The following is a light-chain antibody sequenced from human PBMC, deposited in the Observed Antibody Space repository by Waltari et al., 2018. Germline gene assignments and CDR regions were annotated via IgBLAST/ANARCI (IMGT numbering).Light chain of an antibody. J-gene: IGKJ4*01. CDR1: QGIRND. CDR3: LQHNSFPLT. Sequence: DIQMTQSPSSLSASVGDRVTITCRASQGIRNDLAWYQQKPGKAPKRLIYAASSLQSGVPSRSSGRGSGTDFTLTVSSLQPEDAATYYCLQHNSFPLTFGGGTNVEIK. V-gene: IGKV1-17*01. CDR2: AAS.